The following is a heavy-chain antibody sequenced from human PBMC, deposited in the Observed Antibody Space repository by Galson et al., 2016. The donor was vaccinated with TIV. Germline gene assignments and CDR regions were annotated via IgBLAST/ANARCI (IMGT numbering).Heavy chain of an antibody. CDR3: AKGPYNYYYMDV. Sequence: CAASGFIFNDHVMHWVRQAPGRGLVWVALVSYEGSKQLYAGSVQGRFTISRDNSKNMVFLQMNSLRPEDTAVYYCAKGPYNYYYMDVWGKGTTVTVSS. CDR1: GFIFNDHV. V-gene: IGHV3-30-3*01. J-gene: IGHJ6*03. CDR2: VSYEGSKQ.